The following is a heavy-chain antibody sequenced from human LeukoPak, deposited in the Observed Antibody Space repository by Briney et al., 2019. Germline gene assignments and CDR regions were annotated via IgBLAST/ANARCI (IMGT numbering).Heavy chain of an antibody. J-gene: IGHJ4*02. CDR1: GYTFTGYY. CDR3: ARGYSSSWGFYYFDY. CDR2: INPNSGGT. V-gene: IGHV1-2*04. D-gene: IGHD6-13*01. Sequence: ASVKVSCKASGYTFTGYYMHWVRQAPGQGLEWMGWINPNSGGTNYAQKFQGWVTMTRDTSISTAYMELSRLRSDDTAVYYCARGYSSSWGFYYFDYWGQGTLVTVSS.